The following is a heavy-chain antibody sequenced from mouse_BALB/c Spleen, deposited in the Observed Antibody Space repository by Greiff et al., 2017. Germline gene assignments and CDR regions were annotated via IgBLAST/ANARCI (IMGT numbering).Heavy chain of an antibody. CDR2: IDPENGDT. Sequence: VQLQQSWAELVRSGASVKLSCTASGFNIKDYYMHWVKQRPEQGLEWIGWIDPENGDTEYAPKFQGKATMTADTSSNTAYLQLSSLTSEDTAVYYCNAYYGSSPRDYWGQGTTLTVSS. D-gene: IGHD1-1*01. V-gene: IGHV14-4*02. J-gene: IGHJ2*01. CDR1: GFNIKDYY. CDR3: NAYYGSSPRDY.